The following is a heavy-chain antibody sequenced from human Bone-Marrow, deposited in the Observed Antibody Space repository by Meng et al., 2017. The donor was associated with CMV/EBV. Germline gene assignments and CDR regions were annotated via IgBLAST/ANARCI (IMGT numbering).Heavy chain of an antibody. CDR1: GFIFSSYA. V-gene: IGHV3-23*01. Sequence: GESLKISCAASGFIFSSYAMNWVRQAPGKGLEWVSAISGSGHNTYYGDSVKGRFTISRDNSKNTLYLHTHSLRAEDTAVYYCARDRLYCSSTSCPKINYYYGMDVWGQGTTVTVSS. CDR3: ARDRLYCSSTSCPKINYYYGMDV. J-gene: IGHJ6*02. D-gene: IGHD2-2*01. CDR2: ISGSGHNT.